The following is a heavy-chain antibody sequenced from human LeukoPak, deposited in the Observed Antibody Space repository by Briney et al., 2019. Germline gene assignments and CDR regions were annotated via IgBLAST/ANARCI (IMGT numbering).Heavy chain of an antibody. D-gene: IGHD4-23*01. CDR2: ISGTGGDT. Sequence: GGSLRLSCAASGFAFSTYSMGWVRQAPGRGLEWVSAISGTGGDTYYSDSVKGRFTISRDNSRITLDLQMNSLRGEDTAVFYCAKGDYGGDFRYYDYWGPGILVTVSS. CDR1: GFAFSTYS. CDR3: AKGDYGGDFRYYDY. J-gene: IGHJ4*02. V-gene: IGHV3-23*01.